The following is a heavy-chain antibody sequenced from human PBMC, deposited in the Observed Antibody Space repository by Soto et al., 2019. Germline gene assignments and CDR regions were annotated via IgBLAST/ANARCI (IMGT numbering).Heavy chain of an antibody. J-gene: IGHJ4*01. CDR2: IKEDGTQT. V-gene: IGHV3-7*04. Sequence: GGAPRLSCFVSWFRFRGFLIRLVRQAPGKGLEWVANIKEDGTQTYYVDSVKGRFTISRDNAKNSLFLQMNSLRVEDTAVYYRVRDYFGPGPYWGQGTLVTVSS. D-gene: IGHD3-10*01. CDR3: VRDYFGPGPY. CDR1: WFRFRGFL.